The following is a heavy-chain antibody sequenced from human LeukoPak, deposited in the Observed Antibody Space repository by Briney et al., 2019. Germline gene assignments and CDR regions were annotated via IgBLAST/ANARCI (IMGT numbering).Heavy chain of an antibody. Sequence: GGSLRLSCAASGFTFSSYGMHWVRQAPGKGLEWVAVISYDGSNKYFADSVKGRFTISRDNSKNTLYLQMNSLRAEDTAVYYCARDQMISAAGLDYWGQGTLVTVS. CDR3: ARDQMISAAGLDY. V-gene: IGHV3-30*03. J-gene: IGHJ4*02. CDR1: GFTFSSYG. D-gene: IGHD6-13*01. CDR2: ISYDGSNK.